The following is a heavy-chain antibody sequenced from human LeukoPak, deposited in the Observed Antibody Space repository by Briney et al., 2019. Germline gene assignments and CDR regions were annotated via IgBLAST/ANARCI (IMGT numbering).Heavy chain of an antibody. Sequence: ASVKVSCKASGGTFSSYAISWVRQARGQGLEWMGGIIPIFGTANYAQKFQGRVTITTDESTSTAYMELSSLRSEDTAVYYCARARLANYYYYYMDVWGKGTTVNVSS. V-gene: IGHV1-69*05. D-gene: IGHD6-25*01. CDR2: IIPIFGTA. J-gene: IGHJ6*03. CDR1: GGTFSSYA. CDR3: ARARLANYYYYYMDV.